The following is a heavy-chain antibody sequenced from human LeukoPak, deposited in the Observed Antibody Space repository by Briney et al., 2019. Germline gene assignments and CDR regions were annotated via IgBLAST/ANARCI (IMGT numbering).Heavy chain of an antibody. CDR1: GFTFSSYE. V-gene: IGHV3-48*03. CDR2: ISSSGRTI. D-gene: IGHD2-2*01. CDR3: ARDEVRTGAFDI. Sequence: GGSLRLSCAASGFTFSSYEMNWVRQAPGKGLEWVSYISSSGRTIYYADSVKGRFTISRDNAKYSLYLQMNSLRVEDTAVYYCARDEVRTGAFDIWGQGTMVTVSS. J-gene: IGHJ3*02.